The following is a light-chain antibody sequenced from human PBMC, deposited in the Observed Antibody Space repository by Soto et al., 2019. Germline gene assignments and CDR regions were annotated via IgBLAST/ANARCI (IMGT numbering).Light chain of an antibody. CDR3: QSYDISLSTYV. Sequence: QSVLTQPSSVSGAPGQRVTISCTGSSSNIGAGYDVHWYQQLPGTAPKLLIYVNSNRPSGVPDRFSGSKSGTSASLAITGLQAEDEADYYCQSYDISLSTYVFGTGTKLTVL. CDR2: VNS. V-gene: IGLV1-40*01. J-gene: IGLJ1*01. CDR1: SSNIGAGYD.